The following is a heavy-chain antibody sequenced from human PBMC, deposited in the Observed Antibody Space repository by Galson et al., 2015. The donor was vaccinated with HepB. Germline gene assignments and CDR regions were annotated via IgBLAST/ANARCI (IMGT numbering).Heavy chain of an antibody. CDR2: ISGSSNTI. CDR1: GFTFSTYS. V-gene: IGHV3-48*02. Sequence: SLRLSCAASGFTFSTYSMNWVRQAPGKGLEWVSYISGSSNTIYYADSVKGRFTLSRDNAKNSLYLQMNSLRDEDTAVYYCARAALGQSGYDFDFWGQGTLVTVSS. J-gene: IGHJ4*02. CDR3: ARAALGQSGYDFDF. D-gene: IGHD5-12*01.